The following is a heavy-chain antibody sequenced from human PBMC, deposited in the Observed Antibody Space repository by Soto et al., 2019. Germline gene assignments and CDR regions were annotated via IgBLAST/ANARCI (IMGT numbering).Heavy chain of an antibody. Sequence: GASVKVSCKASGYTFTGYYMHWVRQAPGQGLEWMGWINPNSGGTNYAQKFQGRVTMTRDTSISTAYMELSRLRSDDTAVYYCARRYCTNGVCYNGMDVWGQGTTVTVSS. J-gene: IGHJ6*02. CDR1: GYTFTGYY. V-gene: IGHV1-2*02. D-gene: IGHD2-8*01. CDR2: INPNSGGT. CDR3: ARRYCTNGVCYNGMDV.